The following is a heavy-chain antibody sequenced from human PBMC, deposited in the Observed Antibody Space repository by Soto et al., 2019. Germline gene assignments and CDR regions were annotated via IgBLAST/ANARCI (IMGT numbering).Heavy chain of an antibody. D-gene: IGHD6-19*01. CDR2: IIPIFGTA. CDR1: GGTFSSYA. J-gene: IGHJ4*02. Sequence: QVQLVQSGAEVKKPGSSVKASCKASGGTFSSYAISWVRQAPGQGREWMGGIIPIFGTANYAQKFQGRVTITADESTSTAYMELSSLRSEDTAVYYCARDSVRSSGWYPLGYFDYWGQGTLVTVSS. V-gene: IGHV1-69*01. CDR3: ARDSVRSSGWYPLGYFDY.